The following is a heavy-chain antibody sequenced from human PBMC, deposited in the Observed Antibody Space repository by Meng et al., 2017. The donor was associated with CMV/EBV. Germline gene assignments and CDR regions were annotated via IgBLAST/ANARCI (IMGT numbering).Heavy chain of an antibody. V-gene: IGHV3-74*01. CDR2: INSDGSST. D-gene: IGHD3-10*01. Sequence: GGSLRLSCAASGFTFSSYWMHWVRKAPGKGLGGVSRINSDGSSTSYADSVKGRFTISRDNAKNTLYLQMNSLRAEDTAVYYCARDGGQFGELSYGMDVWGQGTTVTVSS. J-gene: IGHJ6*02. CDR1: GFTFSSYW. CDR3: ARDGGQFGELSYGMDV.